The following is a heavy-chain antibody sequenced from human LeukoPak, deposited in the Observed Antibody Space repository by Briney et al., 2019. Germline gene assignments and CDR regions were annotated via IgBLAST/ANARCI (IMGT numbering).Heavy chain of an antibody. J-gene: IGHJ4*02. CDR2: INHSGST. Sequence: SETLSLTCAVYGGSFSGYYWSWIRQPPGKGLEWIGEINHSGSTNYNPSLKSRVTISVDTSKNQLSLKLSSVTAADTAVYYCARDSYGYSSSWYEYWGQGTLVTVSS. CDR1: GGSFSGYY. D-gene: IGHD6-13*01. V-gene: IGHV4-34*01. CDR3: ARDSYGYSSSWYEY.